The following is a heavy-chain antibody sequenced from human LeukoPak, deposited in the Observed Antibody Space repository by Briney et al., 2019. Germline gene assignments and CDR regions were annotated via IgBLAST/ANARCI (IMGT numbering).Heavy chain of an antibody. D-gene: IGHD5-18*01. CDR1: GLSFSSFV. V-gene: IGHV3-23*01. CDR2: IRGTRET. J-gene: IGHJ4*02. CDR3: AKASWVSSTDTVR. Sequence: GGALRLSCAASGLSFSSFVMSWVGQGPARGVEGVSSIRGTRETFYADSVDGLFALSTDSSSNTVYFQLNTPRVEDTAIYYCAKASWVSSTDTVRWGQGTLVTVSS.